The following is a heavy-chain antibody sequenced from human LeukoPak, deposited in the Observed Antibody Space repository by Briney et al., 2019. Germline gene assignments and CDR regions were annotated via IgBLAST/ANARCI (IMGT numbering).Heavy chain of an antibody. V-gene: IGHV3-30-3*01. Sequence: GGSLRLSCAASGFTSSSYAMHWVRQAPGKGLEWVAVISYDGSNKYYADSVKGRFTISRDNSKNTLYLQMNSLRAEDTAVYYCARDLVVAATWATVTTYGRPGDYWGQGTLVTVSS. CDR3: ARDLVVAATWATVTTYGRPGDY. CDR1: GFTSSSYA. D-gene: IGHD2-15*01. CDR2: ISYDGSNK. J-gene: IGHJ4*02.